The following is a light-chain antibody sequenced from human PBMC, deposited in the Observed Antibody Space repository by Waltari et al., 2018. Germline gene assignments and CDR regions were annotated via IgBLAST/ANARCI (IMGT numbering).Light chain of an antibody. CDR3: CSYADSRTWV. J-gene: IGLJ3*02. Sequence: QSALTQPASLSGSPGPSITLSCPGTSSAFARYDLVPWYQQHPDKAPQRLVCEDCNWASGVSNRFSGSKSGNTASLTISGLQAEDEADYYCCSYADSRTWVFGGGTKLTVL. V-gene: IGLV2-23*01. CDR1: SSAFARYDL. CDR2: EDC.